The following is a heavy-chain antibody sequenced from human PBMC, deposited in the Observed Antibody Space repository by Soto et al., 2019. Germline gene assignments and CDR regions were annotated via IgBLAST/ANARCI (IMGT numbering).Heavy chain of an antibody. CDR2: IKQDGSEK. CDR3: ARVLDSSGYYYDWFDP. D-gene: IGHD3-22*01. J-gene: IGHJ5*02. V-gene: IGHV3-7*01. CDR1: GFTFSSYW. Sequence: GGSLRLSCAASGFTFSSYWMSWVRQAPGKGLEWVANIKQDGSEKYYVDSVKGRFTISRDNAKNSLYLQMNSLRAEDTAVYYCARVLDSSGYYYDWFDPWGQGTLVTVSS.